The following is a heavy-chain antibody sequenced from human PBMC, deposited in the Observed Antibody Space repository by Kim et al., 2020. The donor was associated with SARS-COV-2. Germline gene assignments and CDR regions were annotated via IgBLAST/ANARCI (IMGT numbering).Heavy chain of an antibody. CDR1: GGSISSYY. CDR3: ARDVRVTMGRGVLNWFDP. Sequence: SETLSLTCTVSGGSISSYYWSWIRQPPGKGLEWIGYIYYSGSTNYNPSLKSRVTISVDTSKNQFSLKLSSVTAADTAVYYCARDVRVTMGRGVLNWFDPWGQGTLATVSS. D-gene: IGHD3-10*01. CDR2: IYYSGST. J-gene: IGHJ5*02. V-gene: IGHV4-59*01.